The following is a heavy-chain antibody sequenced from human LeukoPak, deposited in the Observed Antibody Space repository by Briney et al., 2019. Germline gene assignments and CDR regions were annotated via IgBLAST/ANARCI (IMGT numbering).Heavy chain of an antibody. J-gene: IGHJ4*02. V-gene: IGHV4-34*01. CDR1: GGSFSGYY. CDR3: ARVSGNYGSGSYLDY. Sequence: SETLPLTCAVYGGSFSGYYWSWIRQPPGKGLEWIGEINHSGSTNYNPSLKSRVTISVDTSKNQFSPKLSSVTAADTAVYYCARVSGNYGSGSYLDYWGQRTLVTVSS. CDR2: INHSGST. D-gene: IGHD3-10*01.